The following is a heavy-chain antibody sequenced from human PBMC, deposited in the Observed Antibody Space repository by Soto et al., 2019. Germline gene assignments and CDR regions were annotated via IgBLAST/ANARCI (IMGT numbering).Heavy chain of an antibody. D-gene: IGHD2-15*01. Sequence: PSETLSLTCTVSGGSISSYYWSWIRQPPGKGLEWIGYIYYSGSTNYNPSLKSRVTISVDTSKNQFSLKLSSVTAADTAVYYCARHRGYCSGGSWYRDFDYCGQGTLVTVSS. J-gene: IGHJ4*02. CDR3: ARHRGYCSGGSWYRDFDY. V-gene: IGHV4-59*08. CDR1: GGSISSYY. CDR2: IYYSGST.